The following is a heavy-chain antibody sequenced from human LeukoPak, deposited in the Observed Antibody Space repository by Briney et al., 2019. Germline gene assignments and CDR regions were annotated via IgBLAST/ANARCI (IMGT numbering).Heavy chain of an antibody. D-gene: IGHD3-10*01. Sequence: SETLSLTCAVYGGSFSGYYWGWIRQPPGKGLEWIGEINHSGSTNYNPSLKSRVTISVDTSKNQFSLKLSSVTAADTAVYYCARVDRFGELLLFDYWGQGTLVTVSS. J-gene: IGHJ4*02. CDR3: ARVDRFGELLLFDY. V-gene: IGHV4-34*01. CDR1: GGSFSGYY. CDR2: INHSGST.